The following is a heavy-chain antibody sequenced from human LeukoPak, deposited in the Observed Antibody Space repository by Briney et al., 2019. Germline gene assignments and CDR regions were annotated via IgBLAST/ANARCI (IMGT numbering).Heavy chain of an antibody. V-gene: IGHV3-15*01. Sequence: PGGSLRLSCAASGFTFSNAWMSWVRQAPGKGLEWVGRIKSKTDGGTTDYAAPVKGRFTISRDDSKNTLYLQMNSLKTEDTAVYYCTTDGLWFGEKYYFDYWGQGTLVTVSS. J-gene: IGHJ4*02. CDR1: GFTFSNAW. CDR2: IKSKTDGGTT. D-gene: IGHD3-10*01. CDR3: TTDGLWFGEKYYFDY.